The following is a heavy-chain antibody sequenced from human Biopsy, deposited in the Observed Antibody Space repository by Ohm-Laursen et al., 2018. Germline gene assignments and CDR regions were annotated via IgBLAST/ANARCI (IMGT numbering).Heavy chain of an antibody. CDR2: VNIDGNIT. Sequence: SLRLSCSASGFTFSTYTMTWVRQAPGKGLEWVSRVNIDGNITNYADSAKGRFTISRDNARNTLYLQMNSLRGEDMAVYYCAREKSGQSGRYFDYWGPGTLVSVSS. V-gene: IGHV3-74*01. CDR3: AREKSGQSGRYFDY. D-gene: IGHD5-12*01. J-gene: IGHJ4*02. CDR1: GFTFSTYT.